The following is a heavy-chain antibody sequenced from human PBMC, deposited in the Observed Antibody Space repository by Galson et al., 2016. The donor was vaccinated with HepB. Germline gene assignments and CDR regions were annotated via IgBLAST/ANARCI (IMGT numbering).Heavy chain of an antibody. V-gene: IGHV3-21*01. Sequence: SLRLSCAASGFTFSTCTMNWVCQAPGKGLEWVSSITSGSNYIYYADSVKGRFTVSRDNAKNSLYLQMSSLRAEDTAVYYCARDWENVAMVSQGDHWGQGTLVTVSS. D-gene: IGHD5-18*01. CDR3: ARDWENVAMVSQGDH. CDR1: GFTFSTCT. J-gene: IGHJ4*02. CDR2: ITSGSNYI.